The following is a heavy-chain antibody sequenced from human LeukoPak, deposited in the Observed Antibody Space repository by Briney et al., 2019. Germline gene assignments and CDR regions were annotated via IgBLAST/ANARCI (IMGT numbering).Heavy chain of an antibody. CDR2: IYPRDGST. Sequence: ASVKVSCKASGYTFTSNYIHWVRQAPGQGLGWMGMIYPRDGSTSYAQKFQGRVTETRDTSTSTVHMELSGLRSEDTAVYYCARDQEGFGYWGQGTLVTVSS. J-gene: IGHJ4*02. V-gene: IGHV1-46*01. CDR3: ARDQEGFGY. CDR1: GYTFTSNY.